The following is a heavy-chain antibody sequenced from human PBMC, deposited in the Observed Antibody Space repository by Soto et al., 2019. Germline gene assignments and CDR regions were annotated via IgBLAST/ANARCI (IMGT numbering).Heavy chain of an antibody. CDR3: ARDLRLDY. CDR1: GGSIISYY. Sequence: QVQLQESGPGLEKPSETLSLTCTVSGGSIISYYWNWIRQPPGKGLEWIGYIYYSGSTNYNPSLKSRVTISVDTSKNQFSLKLSSVTAADTAVYYCARDLRLDYWGQGALVTVSS. D-gene: IGHD4-17*01. J-gene: IGHJ4*02. V-gene: IGHV4-59*01. CDR2: IYYSGST.